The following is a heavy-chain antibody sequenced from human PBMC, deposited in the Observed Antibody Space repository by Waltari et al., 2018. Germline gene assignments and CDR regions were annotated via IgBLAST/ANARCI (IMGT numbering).Heavy chain of an antibody. V-gene: IGHV3-30*02. J-gene: IGHJ3*02. Sequence: QVPLTESVGGVVQPGGSLRLSCAQSGLTFRRFTIPWVRQTPARGLEWVAFIRFDGTTAYYADSVTGRFTVSRDNSENRGYLQMNSLRPEDTGVYHCVKDGDYNLPAYDAFDIWGPGTMVSVSS. CDR1: GLTFRRFT. CDR2: IRFDGTTA. CDR3: VKDGDYNLPAYDAFDI. D-gene: IGHD4-17*01.